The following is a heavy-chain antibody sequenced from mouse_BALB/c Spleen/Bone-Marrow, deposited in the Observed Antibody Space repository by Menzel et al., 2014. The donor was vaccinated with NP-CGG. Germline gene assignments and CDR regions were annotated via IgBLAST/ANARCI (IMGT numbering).Heavy chain of an antibody. Sequence: DVKLVESEGGLVQPGGSRKLSCAASGFTFSSFAMHWIRQAPEKGLEWVAFISSGSNIIHYADTVKGRFTISRDNPKNTLFLQMTSLRSEDTAMYYCGRGDYWGQGTTLTVSS. CDR3: GRGDY. CDR2: ISSGSNII. J-gene: IGHJ2*01. V-gene: IGHV5-17*02. CDR1: GFTFSSFA.